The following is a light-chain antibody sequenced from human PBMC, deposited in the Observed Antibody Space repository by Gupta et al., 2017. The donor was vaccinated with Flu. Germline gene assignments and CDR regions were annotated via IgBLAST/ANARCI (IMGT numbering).Light chain of an antibody. V-gene: IGLV1-44*01. CDR1: SSNIGGST. CDR2: TNN. J-gene: IGLJ3*02. Sequence: QSVLTQPPSISGSPGQRVTISCSGRSSNIGGSTVTWYQHLPGTAPNLLIPTNNQRPSGVPDRNSGSKSGTSASLAISRLQSDDEADYYCATWDDSRNGPVFGGGTKLTVL. CDR3: ATWDDSRNGPV.